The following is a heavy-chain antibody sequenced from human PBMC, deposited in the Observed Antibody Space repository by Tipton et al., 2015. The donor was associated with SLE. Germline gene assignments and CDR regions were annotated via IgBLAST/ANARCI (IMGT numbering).Heavy chain of an antibody. CDR2: ISSSSSYI. V-gene: IGHV3-21*01. Sequence: QLVQSGGGVVQPGRSLRLSCAASGFTFSSYSMNWVRQAPGKGLEWVSSISSSSSYIYYADSVKGRFTISRDNAKNSLYLQMNSLRAEDTAVYYCAREITMVRGVPLDYWGQGTLVTVSS. D-gene: IGHD3-10*01. CDR1: GFTFSSYS. J-gene: IGHJ4*02. CDR3: AREITMVRGVPLDY.